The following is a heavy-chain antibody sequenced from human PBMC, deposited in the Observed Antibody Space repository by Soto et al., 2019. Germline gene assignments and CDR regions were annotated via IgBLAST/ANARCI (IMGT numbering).Heavy chain of an antibody. D-gene: IGHD2-15*01. CDR2: INHSGTT. CDR1: GGSFSGYY. Sequence: QVQLQQWGAGLLRPSETLSLTCAVYGGSFSGYYWTWIRQSPGRGLEWIGEINHSGTTTYNPSLKSRVTMSVDTSRDQFSLRLSSVTAADTAGYYCARGGFHGGNYYVFDYWGQGALVTVSS. V-gene: IGHV4-34*01. J-gene: IGHJ4*02. CDR3: ARGGFHGGNYYVFDY.